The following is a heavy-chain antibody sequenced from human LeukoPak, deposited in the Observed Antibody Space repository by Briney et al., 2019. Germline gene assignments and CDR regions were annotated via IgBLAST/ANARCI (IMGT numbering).Heavy chain of an antibody. D-gene: IGHD2-8*01. CDR3: AKDRLLAYCTNGVCPYYYYYGMDV. CDR1: GSTFSSYG. J-gene: IGHJ6*02. V-gene: IGHV3-30*18. CDR2: ISYDGSNK. Sequence: PGGSLRLSCAASGSTFSSYGMHWVRQAPGKGLEWVAVISYDGSNKYYADSVKGRFTISRDNSKNTLYLQMNSLRAEDTAVYYCAKDRLLAYCTNGVCPYYYYYGMDVWGQGTTVTVSS.